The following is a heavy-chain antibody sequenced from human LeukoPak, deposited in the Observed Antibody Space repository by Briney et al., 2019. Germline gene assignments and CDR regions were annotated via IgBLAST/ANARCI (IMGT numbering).Heavy chain of an antibody. V-gene: IGHV4-39*01. D-gene: IGHD3-3*01. J-gene: IGHJ5*02. CDR2: IYYTGST. CDR3: ARCPSPYHDFWSGGATDNWFDP. Sequence: PSETLSLTCTVSGGSVSSNIYYWNWIRQPPGKGLEWIGTIYYTGSTYYNPSLKSRVTISADTSKNQFSLKLSSVTAADTAVYYCARCPSPYHDFWSGGATDNWFDPWGQGTLVTVSS. CDR1: GGSVSSNIYY.